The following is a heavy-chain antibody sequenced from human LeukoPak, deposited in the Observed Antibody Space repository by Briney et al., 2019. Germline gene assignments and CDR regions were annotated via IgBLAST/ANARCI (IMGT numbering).Heavy chain of an antibody. CDR3: AKDQLGGRLLWFGEFVVDY. CDR1: GFTFDDYA. D-gene: IGHD3-10*01. Sequence: PGGSLRLSCAASGFTFDDYAMHWVRQAPGKGLEWVSGISWNSGSIGYADSVKGRFTISRDNAKNSLYLQMNSLRAEDTAVYYCAKDQLGGRLLWFGEFVVDYWGQGTLVTVSS. J-gene: IGHJ4*02. CDR2: ISWNSGSI. V-gene: IGHV3-9*01.